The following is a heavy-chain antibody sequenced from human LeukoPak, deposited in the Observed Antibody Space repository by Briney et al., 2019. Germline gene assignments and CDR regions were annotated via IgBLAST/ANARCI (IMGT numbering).Heavy chain of an antibody. CDR3: ARGPNRQWSGLDF. CDR1: GFSFSGHW. CDR2: ISPTWSTT. J-gene: IGHJ4*02. D-gene: IGHD3-10*01. Sequence: GGSLRLSCTASGFSFSGHWMHWARKLPGKGLVWVSRISPTWSTTSYADSVKGRFTVSRDNAKNTLYLQVNNLRAEDTAVYYCARGPNRQWSGLDFWGKGTLLTVSS. V-gene: IGHV3-74*01.